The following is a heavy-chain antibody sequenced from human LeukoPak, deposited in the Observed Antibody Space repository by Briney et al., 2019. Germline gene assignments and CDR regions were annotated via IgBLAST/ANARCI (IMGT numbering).Heavy chain of an antibody. CDR1: GDSISSIGYY. V-gene: IGHV4-39*01. CDR3: SRHPDIPRGTITHSEFDH. CDR2: LYWRGNT. D-gene: IGHD1-7*01. J-gene: IGHJ4*02. Sequence: SETLSLTCTVSGDSISSIGYYWGWIRQSPGKGLEWLGSLYWRGNTYYNPSLKGRVTLSMDTYKNQFSLKVTSVTATDTGVYYCSRHPDIPRGTITHSEFDHWGQGTLVTVSS.